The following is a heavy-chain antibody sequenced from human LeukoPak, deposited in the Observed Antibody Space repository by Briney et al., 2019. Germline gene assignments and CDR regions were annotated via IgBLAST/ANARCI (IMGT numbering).Heavy chain of an antibody. CDR2: IHTSGTT. CDR3: ARCVVPDVMGAFVI. Sequence: PSETLSLTCTVSGASMSSYYWSWIRQPAGRGLEWIGRIHTSGTTNYNPSLKSRVTMSVDTSKNQFSLRLSSVTAADTAVYYCARCVVPDVMGAFVIWGQGTMVTVSS. CDR1: GASMSSYY. D-gene: IGHD2-15*01. V-gene: IGHV4-4*07. J-gene: IGHJ3*02.